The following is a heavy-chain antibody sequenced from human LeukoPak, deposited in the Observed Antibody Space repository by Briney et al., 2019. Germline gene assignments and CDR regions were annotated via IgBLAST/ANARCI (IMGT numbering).Heavy chain of an antibody. CDR1: GFTFSSYS. V-gene: IGHV3-48*04. CDR2: ISSSSSTI. J-gene: IGHJ5*02. D-gene: IGHD3-3*01. Sequence: PGGSLRLSCAASGFTFSSYSMNWVRQAPGKGLEWVSYISSSSSTIYYADSVKGRFTISRDNAKNSLYLQMNSLRAEDTAVYYCARGITIFGVAPARFDPWGQGTLVTVSS. CDR3: ARGITIFGVAPARFDP.